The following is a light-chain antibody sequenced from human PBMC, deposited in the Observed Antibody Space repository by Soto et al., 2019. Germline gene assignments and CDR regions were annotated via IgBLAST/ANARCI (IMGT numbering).Light chain of an antibody. J-gene: IGLJ1*01. V-gene: IGLV1-40*01. CDR3: QSYDSSRYV. CDR1: SSNIGAGYD. CDR2: GNS. Sequence: QSVLTQPPSVSGAPGQRVTIPCTGSSSNIGAGYDVHWYQQLPGTAPKLLIYGNSNRPSGVPDRISGSKSGTSASLAITGIQAEDEADDYCQSYDSSRYVFGTGTKLTVL.